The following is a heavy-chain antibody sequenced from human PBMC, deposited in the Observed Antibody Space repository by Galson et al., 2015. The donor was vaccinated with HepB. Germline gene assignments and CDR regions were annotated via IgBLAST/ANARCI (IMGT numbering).Heavy chain of an antibody. J-gene: IGHJ5*02. CDR2: ISGYNGDT. CDR1: GYTFTDYG. Sequence: SVKVSCKASGYTFTDYGINWVRQAPGQGFEWMGWISGYNGDTIYAQSLQGRIIMTTDTSTSTAYMELSRLRSDDTAVYYCARDGVYGGGSWGQGTLVIVSS. D-gene: IGHD4-23*01. V-gene: IGHV1-18*01. CDR3: ARDGVYGGGS.